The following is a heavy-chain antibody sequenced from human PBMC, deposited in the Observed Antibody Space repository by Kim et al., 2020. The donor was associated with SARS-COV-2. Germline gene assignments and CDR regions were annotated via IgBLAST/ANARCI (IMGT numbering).Heavy chain of an antibody. CDR1: GYTFTTYG. D-gene: IGHD3-10*01. J-gene: IGHJ4*02. CDR2: INVGNGNR. V-gene: IGHV1-3*01. CDR3: ARAPDKFSYGSGSFYRFDN. Sequence: ASVKVSCKASGYTFTTYGMHWVRQAPGQSFEWMGWINVGNGNRQYSQKFQGRVSISRDTSASTAYMDLSSLRSEDTAVYYCARAPDKFSYGSGSFYRFDNWGQGTLVTVSS.